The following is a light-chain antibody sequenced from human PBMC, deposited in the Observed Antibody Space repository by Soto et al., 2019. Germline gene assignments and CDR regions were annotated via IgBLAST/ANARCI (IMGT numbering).Light chain of an antibody. V-gene: IGKV3-15*01. J-gene: IGKJ4*01. CDR1: QSAGTK. Sequence: EIVMTQSPATLSVSPGERATLSCRASQSAGTKLAWYQQKPGQTPRLLIYAASTRATGIPARFSGSGSGTEFTLTISSPQSEDFAVYYCQHYNNWPLLTFGGGTKVEIK. CDR2: AAS. CDR3: QHYNNWPLLT.